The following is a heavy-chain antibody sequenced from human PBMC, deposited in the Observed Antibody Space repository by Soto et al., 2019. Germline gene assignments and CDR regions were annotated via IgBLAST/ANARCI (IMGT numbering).Heavy chain of an antibody. J-gene: IGHJ4*02. CDR1: GFTFSSYS. Sequence: GGSLRLSCAASGFTFSSYSMNWVRQAPGKGPEWVADITTSSSFRFYADSVKGRFTISRDDAKNSLYLQMNSLRAEDTGVYYCARDLGVALATLPLDYWGQGTPVTVSS. CDR2: ITTSSSFR. CDR3: ARDLGVALATLPLDY. D-gene: IGHD2-15*01. V-gene: IGHV3-21*01.